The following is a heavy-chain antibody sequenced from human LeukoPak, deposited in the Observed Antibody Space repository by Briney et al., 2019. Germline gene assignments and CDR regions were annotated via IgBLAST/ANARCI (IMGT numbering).Heavy chain of an antibody. J-gene: IGHJ4*02. Sequence: GGSLTLSCAPSGFSFYNLAFHWVRQAPGKGLEWVSLISHDGNSRKYADSVKGRFTISRDNSKNTLYLQMNSLRADDTAVYYCARRAGESSHPYDYWGQGTLVTVSS. V-gene: IGHV3-30*14. CDR1: GFSFYNLA. D-gene: IGHD4-17*01. CDR2: ISHDGNSR. CDR3: ARRAGESSHPYDY.